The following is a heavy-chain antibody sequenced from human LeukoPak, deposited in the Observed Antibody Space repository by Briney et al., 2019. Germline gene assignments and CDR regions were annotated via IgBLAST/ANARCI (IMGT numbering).Heavy chain of an antibody. J-gene: IGHJ4*02. D-gene: IGHD2-2*01. CDR3: ARGNIVVVPAAMQRGGGLTYYFDY. CDR2: INHSGST. Sequence: GSLRLSCAASGFTFSSYAMSWIRQPPGKGLEWIGEINHSGSTNYNPSLKSRVTISVDTSKNQFSLKLSSVTAADTAAYYCARGNIVVVPAAMQRGGGLTYYFDYWGQGTLVTVSS. CDR1: GFTFSSYA. V-gene: IGHV4-34*01.